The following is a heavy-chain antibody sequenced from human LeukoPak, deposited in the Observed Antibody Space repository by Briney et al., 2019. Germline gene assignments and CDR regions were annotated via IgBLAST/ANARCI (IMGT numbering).Heavy chain of an antibody. CDR2: IYYSGST. J-gene: IGHJ4*02. D-gene: IGHD5-24*01. V-gene: IGHV4-31*03. CDR1: GGSISSGGYY. Sequence: SETLSLTCTVSGGSISSGGYYWSWIRQHPGKGLEWIGYIYYSGSTYYNPSLKSRVTISVDTSKNQFSLKLSSVTAADTAVYYCARGWEDGYNPFDYWGQGTLVTVSS. CDR3: ARGWEDGYNPFDY.